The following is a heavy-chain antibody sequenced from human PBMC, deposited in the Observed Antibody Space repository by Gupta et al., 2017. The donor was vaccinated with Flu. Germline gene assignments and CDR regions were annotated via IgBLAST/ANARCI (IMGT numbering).Heavy chain of an antibody. CDR1: GGTFSSYA. V-gene: IGHV1-69*06. CDR2: IIPIFGTA. CDR3: AKTLTQQHRMVWFDP. Sequence: QVQLVQSGAEVKKPGSSVKVPCTASGGTFSSYAISWVGQAPGQGLEWMGGIIPIFGTANYAQKFQGRVTITADKSTSTAYMELSSLRSEDTAVYYCAKTLTQQHRMVWFDPWGQGTLVTVSS. D-gene: IGHD6-13*01. J-gene: IGHJ5*02.